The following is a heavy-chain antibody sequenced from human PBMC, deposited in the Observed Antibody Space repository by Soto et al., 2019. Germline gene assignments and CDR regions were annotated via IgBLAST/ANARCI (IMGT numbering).Heavy chain of an antibody. CDR3: ARDHTGIEVLHRWKYFQH. Sequence: ASVKVSCKASGYTFTSYYMHWVRQAPGQGLEWMGIINPSGGSTSYAQKFQGRVTMTRDTSTSTVYMELSSLRSEDTAVYYCARDHTGIEVLHRWKYFQHWGQGTLVTVSS. CDR2: INPSGGST. D-gene: IGHD6-19*01. CDR1: GYTFTSYY. V-gene: IGHV1-46*01. J-gene: IGHJ1*01.